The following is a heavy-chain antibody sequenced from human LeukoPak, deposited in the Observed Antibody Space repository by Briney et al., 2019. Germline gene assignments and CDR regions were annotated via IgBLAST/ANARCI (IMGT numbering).Heavy chain of an antibody. CDR2: VSNSGGTT. CDR1: GFTFSNYS. V-gene: IGHV3-23*01. CDR3: ARDRPYSDS. Sequence: GGSLRLSCAASGFTFSNYSMNWVRQAPGKGLEWVIAVSNSGGTTFYAESVMGRFTISRDNSRNTLYLQMNSLRAEDTAVYYCARDRPYSDSWGQGTLVTVSS. J-gene: IGHJ4*02.